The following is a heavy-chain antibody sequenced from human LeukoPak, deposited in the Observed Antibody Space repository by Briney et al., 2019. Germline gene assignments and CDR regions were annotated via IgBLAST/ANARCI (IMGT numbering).Heavy chain of an antibody. J-gene: IGHJ4*02. CDR2: IYYSGST. Sequence: TSETLSLTCTVSGGSFSSYYWSWIRQPPGKGLEWIGYIYYSGSTKYNPSLRSRVTISVDTSKNQFSLKLTSVTAADTAVYYCTRLGIGVVPSAMLGDYYFDYWGQGTLVTVSS. CDR1: GGSFSSYY. CDR3: TRLGIGVVPSAMLGDYYFDY. V-gene: IGHV4-59*08. D-gene: IGHD2-2*01.